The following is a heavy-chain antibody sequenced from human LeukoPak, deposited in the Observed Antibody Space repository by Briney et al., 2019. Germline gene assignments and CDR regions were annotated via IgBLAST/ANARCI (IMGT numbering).Heavy chain of an antibody. CDR1: GFTFSSYA. V-gene: IGHV3-30-3*01. CDR3: ARDIVVVVAANQPNYYYYGMDV. D-gene: IGHD2-15*01. J-gene: IGHJ6*02. CDR2: ISYDGSSK. Sequence: PGGSLILSCAASGFTFSSYAMHWVRQAPGKGLEWVAVISYDGSSKYYADSVKGRFTISRDNSKNTLYLRMNSLRAEDTAVYYCARDIVVVVAANQPNYYYYGMDVWGQGTTVTVSS.